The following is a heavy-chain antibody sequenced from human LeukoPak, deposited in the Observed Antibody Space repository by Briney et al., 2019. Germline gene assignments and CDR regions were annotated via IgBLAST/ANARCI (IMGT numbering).Heavy chain of an antibody. J-gene: IGHJ4*02. V-gene: IGHV3-21*01. CDR3: VRLRRNNDRSGYYYYYDY. Sequence: TGGSLRLSCAASGFTFNNAWMGWVRQAPGKGLEWVSSISVRSNYRYYADSVRGRFTISRDDARNSLFLQMNSLRAEDTAVYFCVRLRRNNDRSGYYYYYDYWGQGTLVTVSS. CDR2: ISVRSNYR. CDR1: GFTFNNAW. D-gene: IGHD3-22*01.